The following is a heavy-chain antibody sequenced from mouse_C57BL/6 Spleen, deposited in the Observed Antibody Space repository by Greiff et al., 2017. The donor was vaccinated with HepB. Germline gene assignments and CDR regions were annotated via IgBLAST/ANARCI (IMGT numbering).Heavy chain of an antibody. CDR1: GYTFTSYW. CDR2: IDPSDSYT. V-gene: IGHV1-59*01. J-gene: IGHJ4*01. D-gene: IGHD1-1*01. Sequence: VQLQQPGAELVRPGTSVKLSCKASGYTFTSYWMHWVKQRPGQGLEWIGVIDPSDSYTNYNQKFKGKATLTVDTSSSTAYMQLSSLTSEDSAVYYCASPTNGSSFYYAMDYWGQGTSVTVSS. CDR3: ASPTNGSSFYYAMDY.